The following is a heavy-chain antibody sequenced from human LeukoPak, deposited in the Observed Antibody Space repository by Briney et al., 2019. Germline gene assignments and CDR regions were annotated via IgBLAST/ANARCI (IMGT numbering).Heavy chain of an antibody. CDR1: GFTVSSNS. J-gene: IGHJ4*02. CDR3: ATESVELATIPLGY. D-gene: IGHD5-24*01. V-gene: IGHV3-53*01. CDR2: IYSDNT. Sequence: GGSLRLSCTVSGFTVSSNSMSWVRQAPGKGLEWVSFIYSDNTHYSDSVKGRFTISRDNAKNSLSLQMNSLRADDTAVYYCATESVELATIPLGYWGQGTLVTVSS.